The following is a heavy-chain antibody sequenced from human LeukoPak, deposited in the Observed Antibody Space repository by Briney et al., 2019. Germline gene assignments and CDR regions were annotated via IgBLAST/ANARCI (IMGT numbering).Heavy chain of an antibody. Sequence: SETLSLTCSVSGGSISSSTYYWGWIRLPPGKRLEWIGTIYYSGSTYYSPSLNSRVTISIDTSKNQFSLKLHSVTAADTAVYYCARSQALAAGGNLDYWGQGTLVAVSS. D-gene: IGHD3-16*01. J-gene: IGHJ4*02. CDR1: GGSISSSTYY. CDR3: ARSQALAAGGNLDY. V-gene: IGHV4-39*01. CDR2: IYYSGST.